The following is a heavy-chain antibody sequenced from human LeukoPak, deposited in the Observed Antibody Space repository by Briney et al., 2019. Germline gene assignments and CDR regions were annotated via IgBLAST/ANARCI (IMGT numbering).Heavy chain of an antibody. Sequence: GGSLRLSCAASGFSFSSYAMSWVRLAPGRGLEWVSAVSNSGGDTYYADSVKGRFTISRDNSKSTLYLQMNSMRAEDTAMYYCAKVASLKFDPWGQGTLVTVSS. V-gene: IGHV3-23*01. CDR1: GFSFSSYA. J-gene: IGHJ5*02. CDR2: VSNSGGDT. CDR3: AKVASLKFDP.